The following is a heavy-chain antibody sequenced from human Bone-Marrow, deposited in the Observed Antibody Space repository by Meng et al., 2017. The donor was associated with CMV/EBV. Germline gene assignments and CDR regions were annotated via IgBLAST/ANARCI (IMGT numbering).Heavy chain of an antibody. Sequence: GGSLRLSCAASGFTFSSYWMRWVRQAPGKGLEWVANIKQDGSEKYYVDSVKGRFTISRDNAKNSLYLQMNSLRAEDTAVYYCARDTDYDFWSGYHHFDYWGQGTLVTVSS. CDR3: ARDTDYDFWSGYHHFDY. J-gene: IGHJ4*02. V-gene: IGHV3-7*01. D-gene: IGHD3-3*01. CDR1: GFTFSSYW. CDR2: IKQDGSEK.